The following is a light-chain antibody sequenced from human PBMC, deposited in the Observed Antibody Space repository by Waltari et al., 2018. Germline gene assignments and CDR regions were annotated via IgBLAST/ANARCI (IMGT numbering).Light chain of an antibody. CDR1: QSISSY. J-gene: IGKJ4*01. Sequence: ITCRASQSISSYLSWYQRKPGKAPKLLIYDTSTLQSGVPSRFSGSGSGTDFTLTISSLQPEDFVTYWCQQSYSSFSFGGGTKVEIK. CDR2: DTS. CDR3: QQSYSSFS. V-gene: IGKV1-39*01.